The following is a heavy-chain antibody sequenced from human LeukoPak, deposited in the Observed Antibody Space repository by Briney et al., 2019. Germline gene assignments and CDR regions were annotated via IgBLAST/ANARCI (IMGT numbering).Heavy chain of an antibody. V-gene: IGHV1-69*01. CDR2: IIPIFGTA. CDR1: GGTFSSYA. D-gene: IGHD3-10*01. Sequence: SVKVSCKASGGTFSSYAISWVRQAPGQGLEWMGGIIPIFGTANYAQKFQGRVTITADESTSTAYMELSSLRSEATAVYYCARYDYYGSGGYSFDPWGQGTLVTVSS. J-gene: IGHJ5*02. CDR3: ARYDYYGSGGYSFDP.